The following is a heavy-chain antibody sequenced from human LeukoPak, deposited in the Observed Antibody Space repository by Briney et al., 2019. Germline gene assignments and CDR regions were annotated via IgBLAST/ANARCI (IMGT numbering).Heavy chain of an antibody. CDR2: INPRGGST. V-gene: IGHV1-46*01. CDR3: ARRDCVGDCYSNWFDP. Sequence: ASVKVSYKASGYTFTNYFMHWVRQATGQGLEWMGIINPRGGSTGYAQKFQGRITMTTDMSTRTVYMELSSLESEDTAVYYCARRDCVGDCYSNWFDPWGQGTLVTVSS. J-gene: IGHJ5*02. CDR1: GYTFTNYF. D-gene: IGHD2-21*02.